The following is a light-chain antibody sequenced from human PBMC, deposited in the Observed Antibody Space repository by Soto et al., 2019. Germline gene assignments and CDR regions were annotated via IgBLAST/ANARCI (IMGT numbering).Light chain of an antibody. CDR2: GAS. CDR3: QQHNSYPPWT. V-gene: IGKV1-9*01. Sequence: IQLTQSPSSLSASVGDRVTITCRASQGISSNLAWYQQKPGRAPNLLIFGASTLQSGVPSRFSGSGSGTDFTLTISSLQPEDFATYFCQQHNSYPPWTFGQGTKVEIK. CDR1: QGISSN. J-gene: IGKJ1*01.